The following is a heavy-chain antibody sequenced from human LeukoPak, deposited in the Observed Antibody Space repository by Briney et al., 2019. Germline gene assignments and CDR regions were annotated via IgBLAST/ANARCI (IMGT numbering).Heavy chain of an antibody. J-gene: IGHJ4*02. V-gene: IGHV3-53*01. CDR2: IYSGGST. D-gene: IGHD6-19*01. Sequence: GGSLRLSCVVSGFTVSSSYMSWVRQAPGQGLEWVSLIYSGGSTYYADSVKGRLTISRDNSKNTLYLQMNSLRADDTAVYYCAKERTGGWPFDYWGQGTLVTVSS. CDR3: AKERTGGWPFDY. CDR1: GFTVSSSY.